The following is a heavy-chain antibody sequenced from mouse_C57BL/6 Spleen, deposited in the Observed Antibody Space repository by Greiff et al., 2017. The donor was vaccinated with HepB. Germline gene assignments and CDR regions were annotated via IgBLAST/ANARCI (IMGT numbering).Heavy chain of an antibody. CDR3: AREQPGYYFDY. Sequence: VQLQQPGAELVRPGSSVKLSCKASGYTFTSYWMDWVKQRPGQGLEWIGNIYPSDSETHYNQKFKDKATLTVDNSSSTDYMQLSSLTSEDSAVYDCAREQPGYYFDYGGQGTTLTVSS. CDR2: IYPSDSET. D-gene: IGHD4-1*01. V-gene: IGHV1-61*01. J-gene: IGHJ2*01. CDR1: GYTFTSYW.